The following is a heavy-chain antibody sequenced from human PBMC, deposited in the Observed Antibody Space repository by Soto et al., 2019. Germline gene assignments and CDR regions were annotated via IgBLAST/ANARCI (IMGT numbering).Heavy chain of an antibody. CDR1: GFTFRDSY. D-gene: IGHD6-19*01. J-gene: IGHJ4*02. Sequence: QVQLVESGGGLVKPGGSLRLSCAVSGFTFRDSYMYWIRQAPGKGLEWVAYLSASGGTVDYADSVKDRFTISRDDAKKSLFLQMNSLRADDTAVYYCVRDKSGWHPNFDYWGQGTLVTVSS. V-gene: IGHV3-11*01. CDR3: VRDKSGWHPNFDY. CDR2: LSASGGTV.